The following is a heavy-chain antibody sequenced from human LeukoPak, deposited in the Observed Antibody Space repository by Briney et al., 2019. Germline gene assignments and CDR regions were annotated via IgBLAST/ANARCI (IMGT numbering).Heavy chain of an antibody. CDR3: AKDTRATETDSQDY. CDR1: GFTFSSYG. D-gene: IGHD1-14*01. Sequence: GGSLRLSCAASGFTFSSYGMHWVRQAPGKGLEWVTFIRYDGSNKYYADSVKGRFTISRDNSKNTLYLQMNSLRAEDTAVYYCAKDTRATETDSQDYWGQGILVTVSS. CDR2: IRYDGSNK. J-gene: IGHJ4*02. V-gene: IGHV3-30*02.